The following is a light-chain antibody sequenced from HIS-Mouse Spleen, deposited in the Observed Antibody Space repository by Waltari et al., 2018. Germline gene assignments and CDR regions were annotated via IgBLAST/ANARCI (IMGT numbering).Light chain of an antibody. CDR2: VVS. Sequence: QSALTQPVSVSGCTGQSIPISCTGPSRDVGCYIYVSSYQHHPGKSPKLMIYVVSNRPSGVSTRFSGSKSGNPASLTISGLQAEDEADYYCSSYTSSSFNVVFGGGTKLTVL. J-gene: IGLJ2*01. V-gene: IGLV2-14*03. CDR3: SSYTSSSFNVV. CDR1: SRDVGCYIY.